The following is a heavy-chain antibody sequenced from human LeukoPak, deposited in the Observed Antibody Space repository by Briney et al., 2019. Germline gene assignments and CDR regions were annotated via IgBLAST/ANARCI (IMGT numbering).Heavy chain of an antibody. D-gene: IGHD7-27*01. CDR3: ARVRYLGFYFDH. CDR1: GYSISSGYY. V-gene: IGHV4-61*02. CDR2: IYTSGST. Sequence: SETLSLTCAVSGYSISSGYYWGWIRQPAGKGLEWIGRIYTSGSTNYNPSLKSRVTISVDTSKNQFSLKLSSVTAADTAVYYCARVRYLGFYFDHWGQGTLVTVSS. J-gene: IGHJ4*02.